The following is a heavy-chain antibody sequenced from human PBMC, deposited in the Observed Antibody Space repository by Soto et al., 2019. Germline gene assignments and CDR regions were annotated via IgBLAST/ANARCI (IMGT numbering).Heavy chain of an antibody. CDR3: ARDARGTRGFDEMDI. Sequence: ASVKVSCKASGYIFTGYHIHWVRQAPGRGLEWMGWINPNSGDTEYAQNFQGRVTMTRDTSFNLVYMEMSGLMSGDTAVYYCARDARGTRGFDEMDIWGQGTTVTVSS. J-gene: IGHJ6*02. CDR1: GYIFTGYH. CDR2: INPNSGDT. D-gene: IGHD3-9*01. V-gene: IGHV1-2*02.